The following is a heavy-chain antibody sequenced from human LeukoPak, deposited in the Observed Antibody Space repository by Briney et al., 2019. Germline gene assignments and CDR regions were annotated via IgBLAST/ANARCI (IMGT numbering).Heavy chain of an antibody. CDR3: MSALGT. D-gene: IGHD1-26*01. CDR1: GASITTQF. CDR2: ISAQGSI. J-gene: IGHJ5*02. V-gene: IGHV4-4*07. Sequence: SETLSLTCTVSGASITTQFWNWIRQPAGEGLEWIGLISAQGSISFNPSLKSRITMSIDTSKNRFSLNLSSMTAADTAVYYCMSALGTWGQGTLVTVSS.